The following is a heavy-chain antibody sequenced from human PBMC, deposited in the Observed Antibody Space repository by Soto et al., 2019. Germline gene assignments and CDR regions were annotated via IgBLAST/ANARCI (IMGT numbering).Heavy chain of an antibody. V-gene: IGHV4-39*01. D-gene: IGHD3-22*01. J-gene: IGHJ4*02. CDR2: IHYSGST. CDR1: GGSISCNIYY. CDR3: ASQHYYDSSGYYLVY. Sequence: SETLSLTCTVSGGSISCNIYYWGWIRQPPGKGLEWIGNIHYSGSTYYDSSLQSRVTISIDTSKNQFSLKLSSVTATDTAVYYCASQHYYDSSGYYLVYWGQGILVTVSS.